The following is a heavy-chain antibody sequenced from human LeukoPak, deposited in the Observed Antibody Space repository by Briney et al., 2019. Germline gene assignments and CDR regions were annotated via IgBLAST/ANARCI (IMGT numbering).Heavy chain of an antibody. CDR3: AGLLREYCSSTSCNRIYFDY. J-gene: IGHJ4*02. Sequence: PGGSLRLSCAASGFTVSDNYMSWVRQAPGKGLEWVSVVYSGGKTYYAGSVKGRLTISRENSKNTLYLQMNSLRAEDTAVYYCAGLLREYCSSTSCNRIYFDYWGQGILVTVSS. CDR2: VYSGGKT. V-gene: IGHV3-66*01. CDR1: GFTVSDNY. D-gene: IGHD2-2*01.